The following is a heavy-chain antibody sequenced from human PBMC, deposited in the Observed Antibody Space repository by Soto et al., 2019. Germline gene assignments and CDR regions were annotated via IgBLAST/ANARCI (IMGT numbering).Heavy chain of an antibody. CDR3: ARDRDDYGSGNYYNRIDF. Sequence: QVQLVQSGAEVKKPGSSVKGSCKASGGIFSTYAISWLRQAPGQGLEWMGGIIPIFGTPNYAQRLQGRVTITADESTSTAYMELSRLRSEDTAVYYCARDRDDYGSGNYYNRIDFWGQGTLVTVSS. D-gene: IGHD3-10*01. CDR1: GGIFSTYA. J-gene: IGHJ4*02. CDR2: IIPIFGTP. V-gene: IGHV1-69*01.